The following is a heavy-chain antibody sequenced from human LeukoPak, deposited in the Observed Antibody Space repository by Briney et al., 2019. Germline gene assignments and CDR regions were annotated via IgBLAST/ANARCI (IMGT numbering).Heavy chain of an antibody. V-gene: IGHV6-1*01. CDR2: TYYRSKWYN. J-gene: IGHJ6*02. Sequence: SQTVSLTCAISGDSVSSNSAAWNWIRQSPSRGLEWLGRTYYRSKWYNDYAVSVKSRITINPDTSKNQFSLQLNSVTPEDTAVYYCARGGYYQSTRYYYYGMDVWGQGTTVTVSS. D-gene: IGHD3-22*01. CDR1: GDSVSSNSAA. CDR3: ARGGYYQSTRYYYYGMDV.